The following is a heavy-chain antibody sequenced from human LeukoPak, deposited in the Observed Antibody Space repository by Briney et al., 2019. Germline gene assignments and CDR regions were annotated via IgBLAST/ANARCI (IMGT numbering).Heavy chain of an antibody. Sequence: ASVKVSCKASGYTFTGYYMHWVRQAPGQGLEWMEWINPNSGGTNYAQKFQGRVTMTRDASISTAYMELSRLRSDDTAVYYCARSGYCSGGSCYRYYYGMDVWGQGTTVTVSS. CDR2: INPNSGGT. J-gene: IGHJ6*02. V-gene: IGHV1-2*02. D-gene: IGHD2-15*01. CDR1: GYTFTGYY. CDR3: ARSGYCSGGSCYRYYYGMDV.